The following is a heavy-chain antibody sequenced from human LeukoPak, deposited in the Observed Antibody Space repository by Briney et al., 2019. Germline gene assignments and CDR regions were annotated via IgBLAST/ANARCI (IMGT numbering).Heavy chain of an antibody. J-gene: IGHJ4*02. CDR1: GGSFSGYY. CDR2: INHSGST. V-gene: IGHV4-34*01. Sequence: SETLSLTRAVYGGSFSGYYWSWIRQPPGKGLEWIGEINHSGSTNYNPSLKSRVTISVDTSKNQFSLKLSSVTAADTAVYYCARTPLEWLFHYFDYWGQGTLVTVSS. D-gene: IGHD3-3*01. CDR3: ARTPLEWLFHYFDY.